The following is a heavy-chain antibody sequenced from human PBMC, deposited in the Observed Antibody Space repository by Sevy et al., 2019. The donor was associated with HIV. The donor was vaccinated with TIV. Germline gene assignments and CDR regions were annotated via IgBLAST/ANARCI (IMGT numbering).Heavy chain of an antibody. Sequence: GGSLRLSCAASGFTFNIYSMSWVRQTPGKGLEWVATLSFGCGKINHADSVKGRFTMSRDYSKNAVYLQMNNLRVEDTAIYYCAREGCTKPHDYWGQGTLVTVSS. D-gene: IGHD2-8*01. J-gene: IGHJ4*02. CDR1: GFTFNIYS. CDR3: AREGCTKPHDY. CDR2: LSFGCGKI. V-gene: IGHV3-23*01.